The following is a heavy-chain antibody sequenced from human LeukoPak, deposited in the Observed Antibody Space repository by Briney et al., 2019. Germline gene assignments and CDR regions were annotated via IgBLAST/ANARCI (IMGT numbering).Heavy chain of an antibody. D-gene: IGHD3-10*01. CDR3: ARVWMYGSGTYYKIDY. V-gene: IGHV1-2*02. CDR1: GYTFTGYY. Sequence: ASVKVSCKASGYTFTGYYIHWVRHAPGQGLEWKCWINPNSGGRNYAQEFQGRVTMTRDTSISTAYMELSRLKSDDTAVYYCARVWMYGSGTYYKIDYWGPGTLVTVSS. J-gene: IGHJ4*02. CDR2: INPNSGGR.